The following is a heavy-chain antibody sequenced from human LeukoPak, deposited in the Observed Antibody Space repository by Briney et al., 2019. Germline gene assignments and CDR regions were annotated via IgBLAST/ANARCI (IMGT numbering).Heavy chain of an antibody. CDR1: GFTFSSYS. Sequence: NPRGSLRLSCAASGFTFSSYSMNWVRQAPGKGLEWVSSISSSSSYIYYADSVKGRFTISRDNAKNSLYLQMNSLRAEDTAVYYCSRLSAYCGGDCYPAFDIWGQGTMVTVSS. J-gene: IGHJ3*02. D-gene: IGHD2-21*02. CDR2: ISSSSSYI. V-gene: IGHV3-21*01. CDR3: SRLSAYCGGDCYPAFDI.